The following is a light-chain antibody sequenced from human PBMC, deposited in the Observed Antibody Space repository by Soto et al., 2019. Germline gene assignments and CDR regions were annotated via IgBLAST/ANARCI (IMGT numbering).Light chain of an antibody. CDR3: QQSQSNSRT. CDR2: PAS. Sequence: IQMTQSPSTLPASVGDRVTITCRASQSISSWLAWYQQKPGTAPKLLIYPASSLESGVPSRFSGSGSGTDFTLTISSLQPEDFATYYCQQSQSNSRTFGQGTKVDIK. J-gene: IGKJ1*01. V-gene: IGKV1-5*01. CDR1: QSISSW.